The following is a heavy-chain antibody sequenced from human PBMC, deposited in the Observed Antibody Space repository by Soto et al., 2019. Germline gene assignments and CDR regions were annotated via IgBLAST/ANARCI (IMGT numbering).Heavy chain of an antibody. J-gene: IGHJ4*02. CDR3: ARGMTYYYDSSSYSRPLHCGC. V-gene: IGHV1-46*01. Sequence: ASVKVSCKASGYTFTSYYMHWVRQAPGQGLEWMGIINPSGGSAGYAQKFQGRVTITTDTSTSTVYMELRSLRSQDTAVYYCARGMTYYYDSSSYSRPLHCGCWGQGTLVTVSS. CDR2: INPSGGSA. D-gene: IGHD3-22*01. CDR1: GYTFTSYY.